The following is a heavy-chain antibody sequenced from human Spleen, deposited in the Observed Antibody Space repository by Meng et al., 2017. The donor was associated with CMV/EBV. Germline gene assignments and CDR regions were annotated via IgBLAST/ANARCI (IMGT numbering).Heavy chain of an antibody. CDR1: GFTVSSNY. Sequence: GGSLRLSCAASGFTVSSNYMSWVRQAPGKGLEWVSVIYSGGSTYYADSVKGRFTISRDNSKNTLYLQMNSLRAEDTAVYYCARDKTGTYYGMDVWGQGTTVTAP. V-gene: IGHV3-53*01. D-gene: IGHD1-1*01. CDR2: IYSGGST. CDR3: ARDKTGTYYGMDV. J-gene: IGHJ6*02.